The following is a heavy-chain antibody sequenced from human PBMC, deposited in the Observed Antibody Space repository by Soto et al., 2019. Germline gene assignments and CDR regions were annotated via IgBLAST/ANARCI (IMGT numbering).Heavy chain of an antibody. V-gene: IGHV1-18*01. CDR1: GYAFTTYG. J-gene: IGHJ4*02. CDR3: SRGRYGDY. CDR2: ISAHNGNT. D-gene: IGHD1-1*01. Sequence: QVHLVQSGAEVKKPGASVKVSCKGSGYAFTTYGITWVRQAPGQGLEWMGWISAHNGNTNYAQKLQGRVTVTRDTTTSTAYMELGSLKSDDTAVYYCSRGRYGDYWGQGALVTVSS.